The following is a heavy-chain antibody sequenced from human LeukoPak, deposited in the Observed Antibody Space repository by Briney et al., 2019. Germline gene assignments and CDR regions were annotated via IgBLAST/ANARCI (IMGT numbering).Heavy chain of an antibody. CDR3: ARAPRRVTAAGTLSLAFDP. CDR1: GYTFTNYW. D-gene: IGHD6-13*01. V-gene: IGHV5-51*01. J-gene: IGHJ5*02. CDR2: IYPGDSDT. Sequence: GESLKISCKGSGYTFTNYWIGWVRQMPGKGLEWMGIIYPGDSDTRYSPSFQGQVTFSADKSISTAYLQWSSLKASDTAMYYCARAPRRVTAAGTLSLAFDPWGQGTLVTVSS.